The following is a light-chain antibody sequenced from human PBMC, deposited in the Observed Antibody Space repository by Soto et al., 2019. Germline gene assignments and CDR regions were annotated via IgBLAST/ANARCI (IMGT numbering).Light chain of an antibody. CDR1: SSDVGLYDY. Sequence: QSVLTQPASVSGSPGQSITISCTGTSSDVGLYDYVSWYQQHPGKAPQLMIYAVSNRPSGVSNRFSASKSGNTASLTISGLQAEDEADYYCCSHAGRGSVLFGGGTKVTVL. CDR3: CSHAGRGSVL. J-gene: IGLJ2*01. CDR2: AVS. V-gene: IGLV2-14*01.